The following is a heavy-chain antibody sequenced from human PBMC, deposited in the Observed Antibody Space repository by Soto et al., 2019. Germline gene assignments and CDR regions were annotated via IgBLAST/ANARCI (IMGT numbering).Heavy chain of an antibody. V-gene: IGHV3-15*07. D-gene: IGHD6-13*01. CDR1: GFTFSNAW. Sequence: GGSLRLSCAASGFTFSNAWMNWVRQAPGKGLEWVGRIKSKTDGGTTDYAAPVKGRFTISRDDSKNTLYLQMNSLKTEDTAVYYCTTEFVAGIAAAGERGGYYGMDVWGQGTTVTVSS. J-gene: IGHJ6*02. CDR2: IKSKTDGGTT. CDR3: TTEFVAGIAAAGERGGYYGMDV.